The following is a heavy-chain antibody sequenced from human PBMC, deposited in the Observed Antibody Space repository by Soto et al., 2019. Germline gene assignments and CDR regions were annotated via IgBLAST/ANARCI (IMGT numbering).Heavy chain of an antibody. V-gene: IGHV4-30-2*01. CDR2: ILHTGGT. CDR3: ARLQFGEGFDY. Sequence: SETLSLTCAVSGGSISGGGFSWSWIRQPPGKGLEWIGYILHTGGTQYNPSLKSRVSMSVDKSKNQFSLHLTSVTAADTAVYYCARLQFGEGFDYWGQGARVTVS. J-gene: IGHJ4*02. D-gene: IGHD3-10*01. CDR1: GGSISGGGFS.